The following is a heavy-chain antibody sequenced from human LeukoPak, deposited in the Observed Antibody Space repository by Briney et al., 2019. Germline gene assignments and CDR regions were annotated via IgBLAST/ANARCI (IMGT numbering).Heavy chain of an antibody. J-gene: IGHJ4*02. CDR1: GGSVSSGSYY. D-gene: IGHD2-2*01. V-gene: IGHV4-61*01. CDR2: IYYSGST. Sequence: PSETLSLTCTVSGGSVSSGSYYWSWIRQPPGKGLEWIGYIYYSGSTNYNPSLESRVTISVDTSKNQFSLKLSSVTAADTAVYYCARVGSTTNGEIDYWGQGTLVTVSS. CDR3: ARVGSTTNGEIDY.